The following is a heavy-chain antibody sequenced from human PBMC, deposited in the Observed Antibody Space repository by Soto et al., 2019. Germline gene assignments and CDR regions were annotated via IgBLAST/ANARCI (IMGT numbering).Heavy chain of an antibody. D-gene: IGHD5-18*01. CDR3: ARRGPRRGYSDGSDFDY. CDR2: INHSGST. V-gene: IGHV4-34*01. Sequence: PSETLSLTCAVYGGSFSGYYWSWIRQPPGKGLEWIGEINHSGSTNYNPSLKSRVTISVDTSKNQFSLKLSSVTAADTAVYYCARRGPRRGYSDGSDFDYWGQGTLVTVSS. CDR1: GGSFSGYY. J-gene: IGHJ4*02.